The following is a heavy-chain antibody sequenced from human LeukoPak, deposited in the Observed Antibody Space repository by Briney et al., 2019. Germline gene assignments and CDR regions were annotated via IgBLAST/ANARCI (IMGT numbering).Heavy chain of an antibody. Sequence: QPGGSGRLSCATSGFIFSNYNMNWVRQAPGKGLEWVSYITSRSSTIYYADSVKGRFTISRDNAKNSLYLQMNSLRAEDTAVYYCAKGMSGSYSGVDYWGQGTLVTVSS. V-gene: IGHV3-48*01. CDR2: ITSRSSTI. J-gene: IGHJ4*02. CDR3: AKGMSGSYSGVDY. CDR1: GFIFSNYN. D-gene: IGHD1-26*01.